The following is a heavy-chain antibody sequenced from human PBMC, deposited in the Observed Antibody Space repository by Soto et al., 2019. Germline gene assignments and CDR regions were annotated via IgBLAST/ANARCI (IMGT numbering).Heavy chain of an antibody. CDR3: AKDMSTSGYHLGSPFEI. CDR2: ISWHSGSI. J-gene: IGHJ3*02. Sequence: EVQLVESGGGLVQSGTSLRLSCATSGFSFNDYAMHWIRQVPGKGLEWVSGISWHSGSIAYADSVKGRFTISRDNANNSLYLQMNSLRPEYTALYYFAKDMSTSGYHLGSPFEIWGQGTMVTVSS. CDR1: GFSFNDYA. D-gene: IGHD5-12*01. V-gene: IGHV3-9*01.